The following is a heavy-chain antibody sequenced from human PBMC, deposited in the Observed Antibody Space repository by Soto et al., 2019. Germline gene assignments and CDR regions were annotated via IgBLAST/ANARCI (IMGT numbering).Heavy chain of an antibody. V-gene: IGHV4-39*07. J-gene: IGHJ5*02. Sequence: SETLSLTCTVSGGSISSSSYYWGWIRQPPGKGLEWIGEINHSGSTNYNPSLKSRVTISVDTSKNQFSLKLSSVTAADTAVYYCARGEGVTKGGRLELRMGWFDPWGQGTLVTVSS. CDR2: INHSGST. D-gene: IGHD1-7*01. CDR1: GGSISSSSYY. CDR3: ARGEGVTKGGRLELRMGWFDP.